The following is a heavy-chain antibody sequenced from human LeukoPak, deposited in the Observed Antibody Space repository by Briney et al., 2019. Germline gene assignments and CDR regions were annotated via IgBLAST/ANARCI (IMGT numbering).Heavy chain of an antibody. Sequence: GGSLRLSCAASGFTFSSYGMSWVRQAPGKGLEWVSAISGSGGSTYYADSVKGRFTISRDNSKNTLYLQMNSLRAEDTAVYYCARKIVGAIGENWFDPWGQGTLVTVSS. CDR1: GFTFSSYG. CDR3: ARKIVGAIGENWFDP. CDR2: ISGSGGST. D-gene: IGHD1-26*01. J-gene: IGHJ5*02. V-gene: IGHV3-23*01.